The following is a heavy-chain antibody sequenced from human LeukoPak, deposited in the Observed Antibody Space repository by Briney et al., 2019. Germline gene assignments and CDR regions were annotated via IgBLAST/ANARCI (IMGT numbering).Heavy chain of an antibody. CDR2: IKQDGSEK. D-gene: IGHD3-10*01. V-gene: IGHV3-7*01. CDR3: VRSLEKFGTRDY. Sequence: GGSLRLSCAASGFIFGAYWMTWVRQAPGKGLEWVANIKQDGSEKFYMDSVKGRFTISRDNAKKSLFLQMNSLTAEDTALYYCVRSLEKFGTRDYWGQGTLVTVSS. CDR1: GFIFGAYW. J-gene: IGHJ4*02.